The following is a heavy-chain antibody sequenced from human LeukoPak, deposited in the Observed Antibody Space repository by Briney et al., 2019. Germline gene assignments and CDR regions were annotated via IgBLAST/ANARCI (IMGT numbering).Heavy chain of an antibody. CDR2: IYYSGST. J-gene: IGHJ5*02. V-gene: IGHV4-30-4*08. CDR3: ARVRGSSWYFAFDP. D-gene: IGHD6-13*01. CDR1: GGSISSSSYY. Sequence: SETLSLTCTGSGGSISSSSYYWGWIRQPPGKGLEWIGYIYYSGSTYYNPSLKSRVTISVDTSKNQFSLKLSSVTAADTAVYYCARVRGSSWYFAFDPWGQGTLVTVSS.